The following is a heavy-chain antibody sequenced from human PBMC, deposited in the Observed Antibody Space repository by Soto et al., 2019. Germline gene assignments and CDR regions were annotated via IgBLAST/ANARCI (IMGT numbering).Heavy chain of an antibody. CDR3: ARCSLVVVPATGFDP. Sequence: SETLSLTCTVSDGSISSRGYYWSWNHQHPGKGLELIGYIYYSGTTYYKPSLKGRVTISVDTSKNQFSLKLSSVSAADTALYYCARCSLVVVPATGFDPWGRGTLVTVSS. V-gene: IGHV4-31*03. D-gene: IGHD2-2*01. CDR2: IYYSGTT. CDR1: DGSISSRGYY. J-gene: IGHJ5*02.